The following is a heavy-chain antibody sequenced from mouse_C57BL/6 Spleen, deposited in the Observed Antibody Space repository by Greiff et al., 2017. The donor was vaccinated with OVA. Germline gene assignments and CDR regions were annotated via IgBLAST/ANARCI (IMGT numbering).Heavy chain of an antibody. CDR3: ARRGLRKAMDY. J-gene: IGHJ4*01. Sequence: QVQLQQPGAELVKPGASVKMSCKASGYTLTSYWITWVKQRPGQGLEWIGDIYPGSGSTNYNEKFKSKATLTVDTSSSPAYMQLSSLTSEDSAVYYCARRGLRKAMDYWGQGTSVTVSS. CDR1: GYTLTSYW. CDR2: IYPGSGST. V-gene: IGHV1-55*01. D-gene: IGHD2-4*01.